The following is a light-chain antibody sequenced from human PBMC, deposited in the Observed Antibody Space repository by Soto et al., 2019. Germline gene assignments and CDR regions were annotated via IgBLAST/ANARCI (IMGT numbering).Light chain of an antibody. V-gene: IGKV3-20*01. CDR2: GAS. Sequence: EIVLTQSPGTLSLSPGERATLSCRASQSVSSSYLAWYQQKPGQAPRLLIYGASSRATGIPDRFSGSGSGTDLTLTISRREPEDFAVYYCQQYGSSPPTWAFGQGTKVEIK. CDR3: QQYGSSPPTWA. CDR1: QSVSSSY. J-gene: IGKJ1*01.